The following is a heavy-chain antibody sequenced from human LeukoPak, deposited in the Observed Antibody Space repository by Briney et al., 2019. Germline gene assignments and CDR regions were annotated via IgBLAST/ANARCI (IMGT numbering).Heavy chain of an antibody. CDR1: GFIFSNAW. J-gene: IGHJ4*02. D-gene: IGHD3-3*01. CDR2: IKSNTDGGTT. CDR3: TTGGELYYDFWSGYQHIDY. Sequence: PGGSLRLSCAASGFIFSNAWMTWVRQAPGKGLEWVGRIKSNTDGGTTDYAAPVKGRFTISRDDSKNTLYLQMNSLKTEDTAVYYCTTGGELYYDFWSGYQHIDYWGQGTLVTVSS. V-gene: IGHV3-15*01.